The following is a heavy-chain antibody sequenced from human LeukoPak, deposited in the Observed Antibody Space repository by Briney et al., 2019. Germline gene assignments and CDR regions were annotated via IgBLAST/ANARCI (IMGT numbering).Heavy chain of an antibody. CDR2: ISGSSKTI. CDR1: GFTLSHFS. Sequence: GRSLRLSCTASGFTLSHFSMNWVCLAPGKGLQWVSFISGSSKTIYYGDSVKGRFTISRDNAKNSLYLQMNGLRDEDAALYFCARDSGNYIDYWGQGTQVVVSS. D-gene: IGHD2/OR15-2a*01. V-gene: IGHV3-48*02. CDR3: ARDSGNYIDY. J-gene: IGHJ4*01.